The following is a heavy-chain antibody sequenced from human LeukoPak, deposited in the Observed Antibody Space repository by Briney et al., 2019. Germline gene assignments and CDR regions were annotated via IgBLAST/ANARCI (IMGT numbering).Heavy chain of an antibody. V-gene: IGHV4-30-2*01. CDR2: IYHSGST. CDR3: ARGYDFWSGYPFDY. J-gene: IGHJ4*02. CDR1: GSSISSGGYS. D-gene: IGHD3-3*01. Sequence: SETLSLTCAVSGSSISSGGYSWSWIRQPPGKGLEWIGYIYHSGSTYYNPSLKSRVTISVDRSKNQFSLKLSSVTAADTAVYYCARGYDFWSGYPFDYWGQGTLVTVSS.